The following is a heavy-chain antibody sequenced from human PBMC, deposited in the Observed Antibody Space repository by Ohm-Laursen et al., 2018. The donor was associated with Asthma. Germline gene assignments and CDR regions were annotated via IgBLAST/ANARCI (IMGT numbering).Heavy chain of an antibody. CDR1: GYTFSRYG. D-gene: IGHD2-8*01. CDR3: VRVARMESGY. Sequence: SLRLSCAASGYTFSRYGIHWIRQAPGKGLEWVSYISSSSSYTNYADSVKGRFTISRDNAKNSLYLQMNSLRAEDTAAYFCVRVARMESGYWGQGALVTVSS. V-gene: IGHV3-11*05. CDR2: ISSSSSYT. J-gene: IGHJ4*02.